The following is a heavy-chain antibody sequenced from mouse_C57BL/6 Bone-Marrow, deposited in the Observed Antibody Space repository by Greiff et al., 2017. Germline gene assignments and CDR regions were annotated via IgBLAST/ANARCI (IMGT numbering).Heavy chain of an antibody. V-gene: IGHV1-7*01. Sequence: QVQLKQSGAELAKPGASVKLSCKASGYTFTSYWMHWVKQRPGQGLEWIGYINPSSGYTKYNQKFKDKATLTADKSSSTAYMQLSSLTYEDSAVYYCARRTTVVAYYFDYWGQGTTLTVSS. CDR3: ARRTTVVAYYFDY. D-gene: IGHD1-1*01. J-gene: IGHJ2*01. CDR2: INPSSGYT. CDR1: GYTFTSYW.